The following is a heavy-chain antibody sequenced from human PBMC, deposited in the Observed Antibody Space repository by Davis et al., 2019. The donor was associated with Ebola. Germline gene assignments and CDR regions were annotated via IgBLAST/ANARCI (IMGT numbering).Heavy chain of an antibody. D-gene: IGHD6-6*01. CDR2: IYYSGST. J-gene: IGHJ4*02. CDR1: GGSISSYY. CDR3: ARQSSSSWGDY. Sequence: MPSETLSLTCTVSGGSISSYYWSWIRQPPGKGLEWIGYIYYSGSTNYNPSLKSRVTISVDTSKNQFSLKLSSVTAADTAVYYCARQSSSSWGDYWGQGIPVTVSS. V-gene: IGHV4-59*08.